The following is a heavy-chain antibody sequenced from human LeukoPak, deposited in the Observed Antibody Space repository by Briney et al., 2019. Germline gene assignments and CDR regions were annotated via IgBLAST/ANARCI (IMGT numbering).Heavy chain of an antibody. CDR2: INPSGGST. D-gene: IGHD5-18*01. Sequence: ASVKVSCKASGYTFTSYYMHWVRQAPGQGLEWMGIINPSGGSTSYSQKFQGRVTMTTDTSTSTAYMELRSLRSDDTAVYYCAREGPYSYGALWYYFDYWGQGTLVTVSS. CDR3: AREGPYSYGALWYYFDY. CDR1: GYTFTSYY. J-gene: IGHJ4*02. V-gene: IGHV1-46*01.